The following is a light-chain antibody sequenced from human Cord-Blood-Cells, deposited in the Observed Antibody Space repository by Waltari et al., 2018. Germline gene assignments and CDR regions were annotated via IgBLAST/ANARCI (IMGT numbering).Light chain of an antibody. J-gene: IGLJ1*01. CDR3: QAYDSSLSGSYV. CDR2: GNS. CDR1: SSNIRAGYD. V-gene: IGLV1-40*01. Sequence: QSVLTQPPSVSGAPGQRVTISCPGSSSNIRAGYDVHWYQQRPGTAPKLLIYGNSNRPAGVPDRFSGSKSGTSASLAITGLQAEDEADYYCQAYDSSLSGSYVFGTGTKVTVL.